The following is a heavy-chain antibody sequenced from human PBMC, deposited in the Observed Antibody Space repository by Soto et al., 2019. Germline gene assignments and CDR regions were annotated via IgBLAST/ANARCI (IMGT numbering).Heavy chain of an antibody. CDR1: GLTFSSYG. J-gene: IGHJ4*02. V-gene: IGHV3-30*18. D-gene: IGHD4-17*01. CDR2: ISYDGSNK. CDR3: ANIRSTTVTTGYFDY. Sequence: QVQLVESGGGVVQPGRSLRLSCAASGLTFSSYGMHWVRQAPGKGLEWVAVISYDGSNKYYADSVKGRFTISRDNSKNTLYLQMNSLRAEDTAVYYCANIRSTTVTTGYFDYWGQGTLVTVSS.